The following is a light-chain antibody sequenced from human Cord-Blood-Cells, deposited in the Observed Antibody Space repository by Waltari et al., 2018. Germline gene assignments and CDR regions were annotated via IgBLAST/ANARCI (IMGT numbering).Light chain of an antibody. CDR1: SSDVGGYNY. Sequence: QSALTQPRSVSGSPGQSVTISCTGTSSDVGGYNYVSLYQQHPGKAPKLMIYDVSKRPSGVPDRFSGSKSGNTASLTISGLQAEDEADYYCCSYAGSYTFSVVFGGGTKLTVL. CDR3: CSYAGSYTFSVV. J-gene: IGLJ2*01. CDR2: DVS. V-gene: IGLV2-11*01.